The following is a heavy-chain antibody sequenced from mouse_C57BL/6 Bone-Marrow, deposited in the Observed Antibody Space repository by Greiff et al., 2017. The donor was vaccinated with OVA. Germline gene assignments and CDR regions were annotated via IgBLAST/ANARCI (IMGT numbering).Heavy chain of an antibody. J-gene: IGHJ1*03. CDR2: IYPRSGNT. D-gene: IGHD3-2*02. Sequence: VQLVESGAELARPGASVKLSCKASGYTFTSYGISWVKQRTGQGLEWIGEIYPRSGNTYYNEKFKGKATLTADKSSSTAYMELRSLTSEDSAVYFCARRGGWYWYFDVWGTGTTVTVSS. V-gene: IGHV1-81*01. CDR1: GYTFTSYG. CDR3: ARRGGWYWYFDV.